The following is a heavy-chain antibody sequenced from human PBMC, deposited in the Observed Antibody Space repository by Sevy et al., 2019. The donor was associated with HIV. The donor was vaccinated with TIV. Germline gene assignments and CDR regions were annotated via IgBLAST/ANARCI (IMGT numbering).Heavy chain of an antibody. V-gene: IGHV1-2*06. CDR1: GYTFTGYY. D-gene: IGHD6-19*01. CDR2: INPNSGGT. J-gene: IGHJ4*02. Sequence: ASVKVSCKASGYTFTGYYMHWVRQAPGQGLEWMGRINPNSGGTNYAQKFQGRVTMTRDTSISTAYMELSSLRSDDTAVYYCARAGEGGSGWPEPLYYWGQGTLVTVSS. CDR3: ARAGEGGSGWPEPLYY.